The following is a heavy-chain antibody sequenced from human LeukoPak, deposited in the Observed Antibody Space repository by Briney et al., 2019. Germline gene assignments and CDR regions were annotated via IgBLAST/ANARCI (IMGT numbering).Heavy chain of an antibody. CDR1: GFTFSGSA. D-gene: IGHD2-15*01. V-gene: IGHV3-73*01. Sequence: GGSLKLSCAASGFTFSGSAVHWVRQSSGKGLEWVGHIDKKDNLYATAYAESVKGRFTISRDDSKDTAFLHMDSLKAEDTALYYCTRDRGTYNWFDPWGQGTLVTVSS. J-gene: IGHJ5*02. CDR2: IDKKDNLYAT. CDR3: TRDRGTYNWFDP.